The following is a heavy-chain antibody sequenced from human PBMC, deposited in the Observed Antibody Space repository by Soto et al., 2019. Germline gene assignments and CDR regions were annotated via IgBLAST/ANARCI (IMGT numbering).Heavy chain of an antibody. J-gene: IGHJ6*02. Sequence: EVQLVESGGGLVKPGGSLRLSCAASGFTFSTYSMNWVRQAPGKGLEWVSSISSSSSYIYNADSVKGRFTISRDNAENSLYLQRNSLGAEDTAVYYCAKSGSGTGYYYGMDVWGQGTTGTVSS. CDR1: GFTFSTYS. D-gene: IGHD1-26*01. CDR2: ISSSSSYI. V-gene: IGHV3-21*01. CDR3: AKSGSGTGYYYGMDV.